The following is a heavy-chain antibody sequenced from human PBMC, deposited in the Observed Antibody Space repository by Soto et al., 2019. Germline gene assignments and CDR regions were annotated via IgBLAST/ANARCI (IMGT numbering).Heavy chain of an antibody. Sequence: SETLSLTCAVSGGSISSGGYSWSWIRQPPGKGLEWIGYIYHSGSTYYNPSLKSRVTISVDRSKNQFSLKLSSVTAADTAVYYCAGDYGDYGLGYWGQGTLVTVSS. CDR1: GGSISSGGYS. CDR2: IYHSGST. J-gene: IGHJ4*02. V-gene: IGHV4-30-2*01. D-gene: IGHD4-17*01. CDR3: AGDYGDYGLGY.